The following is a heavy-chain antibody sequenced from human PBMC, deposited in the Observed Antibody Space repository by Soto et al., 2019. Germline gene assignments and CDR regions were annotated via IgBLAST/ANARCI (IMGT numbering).Heavy chain of an antibody. CDR1: GFPFSSYS. J-gene: IGHJ4*02. V-gene: IGHV3-48*01. Sequence: EVQLVESGGGLVQPGGSLRLSCVASGFPFSSYSMNWVRQAPGMGLEWVSYIGSSGGTIYYADSVKGRFTISRDNAKNSLYLQMNSLRAEDTAVYYCARDHCSSTSCFDFDYWGQGTLVTVSS. CDR2: IGSSGGTI. D-gene: IGHD2-2*01. CDR3: ARDHCSSTSCFDFDY.